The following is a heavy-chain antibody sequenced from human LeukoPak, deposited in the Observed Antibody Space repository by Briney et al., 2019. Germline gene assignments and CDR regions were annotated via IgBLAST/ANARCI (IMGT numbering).Heavy chain of an antibody. CDR2: IYYSGST. CDR3: ARDIGYYGSGQIINDY. V-gene: IGHV4-39*07. D-gene: IGHD3-10*01. Sequence: SGTLSLTCTVSGGSISSSSYYWGWIRQPPGKGLEWIGSIYYSGSTYYNPSLKSRVTISVDTSKNQFSLKLSSVTAADTAVYYCARDIGYYGSGQIINDYWGQGTLVTVSS. CDR1: GGSISSSSYY. J-gene: IGHJ4*02.